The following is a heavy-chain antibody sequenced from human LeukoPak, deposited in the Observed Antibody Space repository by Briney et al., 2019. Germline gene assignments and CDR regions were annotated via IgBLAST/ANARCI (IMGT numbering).Heavy chain of an antibody. CDR3: ARVGSLDAFDI. V-gene: IGHV3-7*01. Sequence: GGSLRLSCAASGFTFSTSWMSWVRQAPGKGLEWVANIRQDGSDKYYVDSVKGRFTMSRDNAKNSLYLQMNSLRAEDTAVYYCARVGSLDAFDIWGQGTMVTVSS. CDR2: IRQDGSDK. J-gene: IGHJ3*02. CDR1: GFTFSTSW. D-gene: IGHD1-26*01.